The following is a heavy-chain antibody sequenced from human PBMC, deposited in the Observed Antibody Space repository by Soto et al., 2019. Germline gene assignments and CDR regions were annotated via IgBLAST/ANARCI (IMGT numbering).Heavy chain of an antibody. D-gene: IGHD6-6*01. CDR3: AGPSSSSHYYYYYGMDV. J-gene: IGHJ6*02. CDR1: GYTFTSYY. CDR2: INPSGGST. Sequence: ASVKVSCKASGYTFTSYYMHWVRQAPGQGLEWMGIINPSGGSTSYAQKFQGRVTMTRDTSTSTVYMELSSLRSEDTAVYYCAGPSSSSHYYYYYGMDVWGQGTTVTAP. V-gene: IGHV1-46*01.